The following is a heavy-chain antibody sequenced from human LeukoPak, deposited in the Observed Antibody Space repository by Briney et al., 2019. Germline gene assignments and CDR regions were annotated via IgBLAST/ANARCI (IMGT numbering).Heavy chain of an antibody. CDR3: ARQSSGGYGLGY. V-gene: IGHV1-2*02. D-gene: IGHD5-12*01. J-gene: IGHJ4*02. CDR1: GYTFTSYG. Sequence: GASVKVSCKASGYTFTSYGISWVRQTPGQGLEWMGWINPNSGGTNYAQKFQGRVTMTRDTSISTAYMELSRLRSDDTAVYYCARQSSGGYGLGYWGQGTLVTVSS. CDR2: INPNSGGT.